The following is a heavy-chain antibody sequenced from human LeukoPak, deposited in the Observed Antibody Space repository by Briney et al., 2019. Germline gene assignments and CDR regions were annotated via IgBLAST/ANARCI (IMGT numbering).Heavy chain of an antibody. CDR1: GYSFTSYW. Sequence: GESLKISCKGSGYSFTSYWIGWVRQMPGKGLEWMGIIYPGDSDTRYSPSFQGQVTISADKCISTAYLQWSSLKASDTAMYYCVLRYYYGSGSYRRTSIDYWGQGTLVTVSS. J-gene: IGHJ4*02. CDR2: IYPGDSDT. D-gene: IGHD3-10*01. V-gene: IGHV5-51*01. CDR3: VLRYYYGSGSYRRTSIDY.